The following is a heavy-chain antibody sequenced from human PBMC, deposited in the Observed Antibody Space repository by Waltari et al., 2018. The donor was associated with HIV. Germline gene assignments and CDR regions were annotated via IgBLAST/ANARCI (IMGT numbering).Heavy chain of an antibody. D-gene: IGHD3-3*01. CDR1: CFPFGVYG. V-gene: IGHV3-49*04. J-gene: IGHJ4*02. CDR3: TRDGLYYDFWSGYPGY. CDR2: IRSKAYGGTT. Sequence: VQLVESGGGLVQPGRSLRLSCTASCFPFGVYGMSWVRQAPGKGLEWVGFIRSKAYGGTTEYAASVKGRFTISRDDSKSIAYLQMNSLKTEDTAVYYCTRDGLYYDFWSGYPGYWGQGTLVTVSS.